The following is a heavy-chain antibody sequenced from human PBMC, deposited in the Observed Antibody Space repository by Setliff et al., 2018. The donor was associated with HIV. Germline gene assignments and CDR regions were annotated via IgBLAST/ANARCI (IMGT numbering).Heavy chain of an antibody. CDR2: INTHSGYT. J-gene: IGHJ4*02. V-gene: IGHV1-18*01. CDR1: GYTFNNYG. Sequence: ASVKVSCKASGYTFNNYGISWVRQALGQGLEWMGWINTHSGYTNYAQNVQGRVTVTMDTSTSTAYMELRSLKSDDTAVYYCARDRGRYGDYRDFDYWGQGALVTVSS. D-gene: IGHD4-17*01. CDR3: ARDRGRYGDYRDFDY.